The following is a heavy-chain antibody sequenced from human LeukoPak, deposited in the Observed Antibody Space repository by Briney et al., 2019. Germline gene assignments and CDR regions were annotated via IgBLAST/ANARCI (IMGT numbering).Heavy chain of an antibody. J-gene: IGHJ4*02. Sequence: PSETLSLTCAVYGESFSGYYWSWIRQPPGKGLEWIGEINHSGSTNYNPSLKSRVTISVDTSKNQFSLKLSSVTAADTAVYYCARRRRGTVTTSDYWGQGTLVTVSS. V-gene: IGHV4-34*01. CDR2: INHSGST. CDR3: ARRRRGTVTTSDY. CDR1: GESFSGYY. D-gene: IGHD4-17*01.